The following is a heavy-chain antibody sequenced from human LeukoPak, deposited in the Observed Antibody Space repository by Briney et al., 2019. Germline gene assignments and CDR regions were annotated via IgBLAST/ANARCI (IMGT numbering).Heavy chain of an antibody. CDR1: GYTFTEYY. CDR2: INPNSGGT. CDR3: ARDASTVTTPYFDS. V-gene: IGHV1-2*06. J-gene: IGHJ4*02. Sequence: GASVKVSCKASGYTFTEYYINWVRQAPGQGLEWMGRINPNSGGTNYAQKFQGRVTMTRDTSISTAYMELSGLRSDDTAVYYCARDASTVTTPYFDSWDQGTLVTVSS. D-gene: IGHD4-17*01.